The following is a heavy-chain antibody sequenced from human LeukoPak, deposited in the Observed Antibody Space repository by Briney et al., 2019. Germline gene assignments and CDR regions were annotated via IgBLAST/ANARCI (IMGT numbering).Heavy chain of an antibody. CDR3: TKGTFDH. CDR2: LDPDGFT. Sequence: PGGSLRLSCVGSGFTVSINYMSWVRQAPGKGLERVSFLDPDGFTSYADSVKGRFTISRDSSKNTLYLQLTTLRAEDTAIYYCTKGTFDHWGQGTFVTVSS. CDR1: GFTVSINY. J-gene: IGHJ3*01. V-gene: IGHV3-53*01.